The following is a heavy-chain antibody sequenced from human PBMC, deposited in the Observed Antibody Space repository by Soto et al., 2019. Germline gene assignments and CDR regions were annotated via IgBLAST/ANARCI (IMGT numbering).Heavy chain of an antibody. V-gene: IGHV2-5*01. D-gene: IGHD2-21*02. Sequence: QITLKESGPTLVKPTQTLTLTCTFSGFSLSTSRVGVGWIRQPPGKALEWLALIYWNDDKRYGPSLKNRLTITKDTSKNQVVLTMTNTDPVDTATYYCAHTSGGGNSACFDYWGQGILVTVSS. CDR1: GFSLSTSRVG. J-gene: IGHJ4*02. CDR2: IYWNDDK. CDR3: AHTSGGGNSACFDY.